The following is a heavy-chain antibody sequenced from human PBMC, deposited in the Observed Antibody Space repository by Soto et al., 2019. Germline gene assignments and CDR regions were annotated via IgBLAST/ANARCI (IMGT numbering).Heavy chain of an antibody. CDR1: GFTFSDYY. D-gene: IGHD5-18*01. J-gene: IGHJ6*02. Sequence: QVHLVESGGGLVKPGGSLRLSCAASGFTFSDYYMSWIRQAPGKGLEWVSYISSSGSTIYYADSVKGRFTISRDNAKNSLYLQMNSLRAVDTAVYYCAIALSYGYYYYYGMDVWGQGTTVTVSS. V-gene: IGHV3-11*01. CDR3: AIALSYGYYYYYGMDV. CDR2: ISSSGSTI.